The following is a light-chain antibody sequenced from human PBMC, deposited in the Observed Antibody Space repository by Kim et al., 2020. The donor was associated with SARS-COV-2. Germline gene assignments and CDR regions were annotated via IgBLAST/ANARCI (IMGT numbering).Light chain of an antibody. J-gene: IGKJ1*01. V-gene: IGKV3-20*01. CDR3: QQHGYSTQT. Sequence: EVALTQSPDTLSLSPGERATLSCRASQIVSSSSLAWYQHKPGQAPRLLIHDASSRATGIPDRFSGSGSGTDFTLTISRLEPEDFAVYYCQQHGYSTQTFGQGTKVDIK. CDR2: DAS. CDR1: QIVSSSS.